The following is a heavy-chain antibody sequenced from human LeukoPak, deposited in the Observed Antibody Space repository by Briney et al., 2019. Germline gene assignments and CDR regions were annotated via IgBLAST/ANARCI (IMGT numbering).Heavy chain of an antibody. CDR3: ARVLGLLWFGESFYGMDV. CDR2: ISYDGSNK. D-gene: IGHD3-10*01. J-gene: IGHJ6*04. V-gene: IGHV3-30*04. CDR1: GFTFSSYA. Sequence: GRSLRLSCAASGFTFSSYAMHWVRQAPGKGLEWVAVISYDGSNKYYADSVKGRFTIPRDNSKNTLYLQMNSLRAEDTAVYYCARVLGLLWFGESFYGMDVWGKGTTVTVSS.